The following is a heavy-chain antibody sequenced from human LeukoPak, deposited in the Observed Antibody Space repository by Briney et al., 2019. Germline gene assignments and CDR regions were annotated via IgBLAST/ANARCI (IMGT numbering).Heavy chain of an antibody. J-gene: IGHJ4*02. V-gene: IGHV4-4*07. D-gene: IGHD3-9*01. CDR1: GGSISSYY. CDR2: IYTSGST. Sequence: SETLSLTCTVPGGSISSYYWSWIRQPAGKGLEWIGRIYTSGSTNYNPSLKSRVTMSVDTSKNQFSLKLSSVTAADTAVYYCARARRDLRYFDLYYFDYWGQGTLVTVSS. CDR3: ARARRDLRYFDLYYFDY.